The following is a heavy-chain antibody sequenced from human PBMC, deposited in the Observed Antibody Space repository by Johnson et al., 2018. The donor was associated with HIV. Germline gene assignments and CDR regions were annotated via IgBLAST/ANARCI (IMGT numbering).Heavy chain of an antibody. D-gene: IGHD3-22*01. V-gene: IGHV3-30*02. CDR1: GFTFSSYG. J-gene: IGHJ3*02. Sequence: QVQLVESGGSVVRPGGSLRLSCAASGFTFSSYGMHWVRQAPGKGLEWVTFISYDGNNKYYADSVKGRFTISRDNSKNTVYLQMNGLRAEDTAVYFCAKDPSVYVTMIVVSRGAFDIWGQGTMVSVSS. CDR2: ISYDGNNK. CDR3: AKDPSVYVTMIVVSRGAFDI.